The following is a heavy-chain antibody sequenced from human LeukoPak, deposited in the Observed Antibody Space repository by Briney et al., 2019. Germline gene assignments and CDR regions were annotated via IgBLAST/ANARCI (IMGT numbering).Heavy chain of an antibody. CDR3: ARKGDGYYYGSGSPHGMDV. J-gene: IGHJ6*02. V-gene: IGHV3-48*04. CDR2: ISSSSSTI. Sequence: GGSLRLSCAASGFTFSSYIMNGVSQAPGKGVEWVSYISSSSSTIYYADSVKGRFTISRDNAKNSLYLQMNSLRAEDTAVYYCARKGDGYYYGSGSPHGMDVWGQGTTVTVSS. CDR1: GFTFSSYI. D-gene: IGHD3-10*01.